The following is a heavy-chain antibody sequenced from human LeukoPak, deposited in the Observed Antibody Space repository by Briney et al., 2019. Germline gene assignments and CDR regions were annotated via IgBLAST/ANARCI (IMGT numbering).Heavy chain of an antibody. D-gene: IGHD2-15*01. CDR1: GDSISSSTSYY. CDR3: ARQRGYGSGGSCYRTPHFDY. V-gene: IGHV4-39*01. CDR2: IYYSGTT. J-gene: IGHJ4*02. Sequence: SETLSLTCTVSGDSISSSTSYYWGWIRQPPGKGLEWIGSIYYSGTTYYNPSLKSRVTISVDTSKNYFSLKLSSVTAADTAVYYCARQRGYGSGGSCYRTPHFDYWGQGTLVTVSS.